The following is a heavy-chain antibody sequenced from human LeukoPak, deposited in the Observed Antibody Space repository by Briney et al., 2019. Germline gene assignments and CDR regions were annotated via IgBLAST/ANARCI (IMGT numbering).Heavy chain of an antibody. CDR3: ARQGVATAIDY. Sequence: SETLSLTCTVSGGSISSYYWSWIRQPAGKGLEWIGRIYASGNTNYNPSLKSRVTMSVDTSKNLFTLKLSSVTAADTAVYYCARQGVATAIDYWGQGTLVTVSS. V-gene: IGHV4-4*07. CDR2: IYASGNT. J-gene: IGHJ4*02. CDR1: GGSISSYY. D-gene: IGHD2-21*02.